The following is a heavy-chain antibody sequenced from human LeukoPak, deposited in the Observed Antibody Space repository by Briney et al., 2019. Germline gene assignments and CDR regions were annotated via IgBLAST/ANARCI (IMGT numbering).Heavy chain of an antibody. J-gene: IGHJ4*02. CDR1: GYTFTGYY. V-gene: IGHV1-2*02. Sequence: ASVKVSCKASGYTFTGYYMHWVRQAPGQGLEWMGWSNPNSGGTNYAQKFQGRVTMTRDTSISTAYMELSRLRSDDKAVYYCARDQKEVEPGDFDYWGQGTLVTVSS. CDR2: SNPNSGGT. D-gene: IGHD1-14*01. CDR3: ARDQKEVEPGDFDY.